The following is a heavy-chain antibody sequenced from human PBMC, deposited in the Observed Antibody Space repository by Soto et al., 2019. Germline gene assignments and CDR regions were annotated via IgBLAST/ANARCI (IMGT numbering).Heavy chain of an antibody. J-gene: IGHJ4*02. CDR2: ITGSGGIT. CDR1: GFTFSSNA. D-gene: IGHD3-22*01. Sequence: GWSLRLSCAASGFTFSSNAMSWFRQVPGKGLEWVSGITGSGGITHYADSVKGRFTISRDNSRNTLHLQMNYLRVEDTAVYFCAKHTTLYYDRTGPGDYFDYWGQGTLVTVSS. CDR3: AKHTTLYYDRTGPGDYFDY. V-gene: IGHV3-23*01.